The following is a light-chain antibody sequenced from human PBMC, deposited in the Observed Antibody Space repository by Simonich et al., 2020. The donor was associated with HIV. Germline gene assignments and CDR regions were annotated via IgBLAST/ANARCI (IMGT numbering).Light chain of an antibody. J-gene: IGLJ3*02. CDR1: RNNVGSYT. V-gene: IGLV1-44*01. CDR2: GNS. Sequence: QSALTQEASVSGTVGQKVTLSCTGNRNNVGSYTVGWYQQISHGAPNTVMFGNSLPSGIPDRFAGSKSGTTASLTISGLQPEDEADYYCSTWDSSLSAWVFGGGTKVTVL. CDR3: STWDSSLSAWV.